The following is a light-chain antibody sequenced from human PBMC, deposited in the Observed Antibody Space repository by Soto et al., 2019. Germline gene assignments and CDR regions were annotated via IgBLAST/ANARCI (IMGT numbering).Light chain of an antibody. V-gene: IGKV3-20*01. Sequence: EIVLTQSPATLSLSPGERATLSCRASQSVSSYLAWYQQKPGQAPRLLIYGASSRATGIPDRFSGSGSGTDFTLTISRLEPEDFAVYYYQQYGSSRTFGQGTKVDIK. CDR1: QSVSSY. J-gene: IGKJ1*01. CDR2: GAS. CDR3: QQYGSSRT.